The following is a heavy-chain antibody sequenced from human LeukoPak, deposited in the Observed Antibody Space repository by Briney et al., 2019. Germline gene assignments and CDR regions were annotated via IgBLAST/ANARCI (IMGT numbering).Heavy chain of an antibody. Sequence: SETLSLTCTLSVGSISSSSYYWGWIRQPPGKGLEWIGSLYYSGNIFYNPSLKSRVTISVDTSKNRFSLKLSSVTAADTAVYYCARGYDSSGYPFDYWGQGTLVTVSS. V-gene: IGHV4-39*01. CDR2: LYYSGNI. CDR1: VGSISSSSYY. J-gene: IGHJ4*02. D-gene: IGHD3-22*01. CDR3: ARGYDSSGYPFDY.